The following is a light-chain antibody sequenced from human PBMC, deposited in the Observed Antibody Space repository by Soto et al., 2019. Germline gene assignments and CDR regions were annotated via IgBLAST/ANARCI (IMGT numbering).Light chain of an antibody. CDR2: GVS. CDR3: SSYTSTTLV. Sequence: QSALTQPASVSGSPGQSITISCTGTSSDVGGSNHVSWYQQHPGKAPKLMIYGVSNRPSGISNRVSGSKSGNTASLTISGLQAEDEADYYCSSYTSTTLVFGGGTKLTVL. CDR1: SSDVGGSNH. J-gene: IGLJ2*01. V-gene: IGLV2-14*01.